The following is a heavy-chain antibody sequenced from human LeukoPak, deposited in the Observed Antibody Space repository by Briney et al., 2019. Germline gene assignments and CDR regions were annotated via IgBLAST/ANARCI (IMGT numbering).Heavy chain of an antibody. Sequence: GASVKVSCKASGGTFSSYAISWVRQAPGQGLEWMGWISAYNGNTNYAQKLQGRVTMTTDTSTSTAYMELRSLRSDDTAVYYCAREHRVAARDGTGYQNNWFDPWGQGTLVTVSS. CDR1: GGTFSSYA. J-gene: IGHJ5*02. CDR3: AREHRVAARDGTGYQNNWFDP. D-gene: IGHD2-15*01. V-gene: IGHV1-18*01. CDR2: ISAYNGNT.